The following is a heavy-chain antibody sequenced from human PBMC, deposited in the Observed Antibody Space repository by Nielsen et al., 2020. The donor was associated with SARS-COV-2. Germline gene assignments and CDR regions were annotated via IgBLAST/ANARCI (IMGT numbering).Heavy chain of an antibody. J-gene: IGHJ6*02. CDR2: ISWNSGSI. CDR1: GFTFDDYA. Sequence: GGSLRLSCAASGFTFDDYAMHWVRQAPGKGLEWVSGISWNSGSIGYADSVKGRFTISRDNAKNSLYLQMNSLRAEDTALYYCCTAPPVYYYGMDVWGQGTTVTVSS. V-gene: IGHV3-9*01. CDR3: CTAPPVYYYGMDV.